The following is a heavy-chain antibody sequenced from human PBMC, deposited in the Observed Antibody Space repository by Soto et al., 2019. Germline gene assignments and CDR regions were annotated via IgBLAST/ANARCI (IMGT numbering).Heavy chain of an antibody. J-gene: IGHJ6*02. CDR3: ARDPSIVLVPAATYYYYDYGMDV. V-gene: IGHV3-7*01. Sequence: GGSLRVSCAASGFTFSSYWMSWVRQAPGKGLEWVANIKQDGSEKYYVDSVKGRFTISRDNAKNSLYLQMNSLRAEDTAVYYCARDPSIVLVPAATYYYYDYGMDVWGQGTTLTVSS. CDR1: GFTFSSYW. D-gene: IGHD2-2*01. CDR2: IKQDGSEK.